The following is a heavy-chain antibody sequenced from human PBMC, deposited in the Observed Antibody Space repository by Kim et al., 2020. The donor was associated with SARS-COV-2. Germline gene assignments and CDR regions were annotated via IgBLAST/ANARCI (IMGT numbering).Heavy chain of an antibody. V-gene: IGHV4-31*03. D-gene: IGHD3-9*01. CDR3: ARDRAPPLRYFDWTQYWHFDL. J-gene: IGHJ2*01. Sequence: SETLSLTCTFSGGSISSGGYYWSWSRPHPGKGLVWIGYIYYSGITYYNPSLKSRVTISVHTPKNQFSLKLSSVTAAGTAVYCCARDRAPPLRYFDWTQYWHFDLWGRGPLVTVSS. CDR1: GGSISSGGYY. CDR2: IYYSGIT.